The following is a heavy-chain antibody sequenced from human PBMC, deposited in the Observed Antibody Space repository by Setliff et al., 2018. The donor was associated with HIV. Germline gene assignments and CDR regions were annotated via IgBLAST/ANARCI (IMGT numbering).Heavy chain of an antibody. D-gene: IGHD3-10*01. Sequence: SETLSLTCTVSGGSINRGGYYWVWIRQPALKGLEWIGRIYTSGLTNYNPSLKSRVTISVDTSKNQVSLKLSSVTASDTAVYYCARARYIVIRGDAGMDVWGPGTTVTVSS. V-gene: IGHV4-61*02. J-gene: IGHJ6*02. CDR3: ARARYIVIRGDAGMDV. CDR2: IYTSGLT. CDR1: GGSINRGGYY.